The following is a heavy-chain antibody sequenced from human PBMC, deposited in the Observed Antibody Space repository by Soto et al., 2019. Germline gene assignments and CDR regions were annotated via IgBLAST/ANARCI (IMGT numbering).Heavy chain of an antibody. CDR3: ARDSLLWFGELFQDRAFHI. D-gene: IGHD3-10*01. V-gene: IGHV1-2*04. J-gene: IGHJ3*02. CDR1: GYTFTGYY. CDR2: INPNSGGT. Sequence: GASVKVSCKASGYTFTGYYMHWVRQAPGQGLEWMGWINPNSGGTNYAQKFQGWVTMTRDTSISTAYMELSRLRSDDTAVYYCARDSLLWFGELFQDRAFHIWGQGTMVTVSS.